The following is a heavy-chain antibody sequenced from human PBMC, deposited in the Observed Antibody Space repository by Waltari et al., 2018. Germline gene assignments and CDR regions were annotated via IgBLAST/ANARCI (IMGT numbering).Heavy chain of an antibody. CDR3: ARVPREYSGYDHYYYYYMDV. Sequence: QVQLVQSGAEVKKPGSSVNVSCKASGGTFSSYAISCVRPAPGPAPEWMGGIIPIFGTANYAQKFQGRVTITADESTSTAYMELSSLRSEDTAVYYCARVPREYSGYDHYYYYYMDVWGKGTTVTVSS. D-gene: IGHD5-12*01. CDR2: IIPIFGTA. J-gene: IGHJ6*03. V-gene: IGHV1-69*12. CDR1: GGTFSSYA.